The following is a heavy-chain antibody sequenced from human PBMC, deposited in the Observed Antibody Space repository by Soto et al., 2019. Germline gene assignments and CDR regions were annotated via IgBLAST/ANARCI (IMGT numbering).Heavy chain of an antibody. CDR1: GFTFSGHA. V-gene: IGHV3-33*01. Sequence: QVQVVESGGGVVQPGRSLRLSCTASGFTFSGHAMHWVRQPPGKGLEWVAQIWYDGSNKYYADSVKGRFTISRDNSKNTLNVQMDSLIVEETAVYYCARDGQSLAPYALDVWGQGTSFTVSS. CDR2: IWYDGSNK. D-gene: IGHD6-19*01. CDR3: ARDGQSLAPYALDV. J-gene: IGHJ6*02.